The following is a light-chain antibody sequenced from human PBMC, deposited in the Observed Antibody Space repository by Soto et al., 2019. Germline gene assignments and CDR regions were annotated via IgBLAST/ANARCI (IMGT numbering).Light chain of an antibody. CDR2: ARS. CDR3: PQRNT. V-gene: IGKV3-11*01. J-gene: IGKJ5*01. CDR1: QSVTTGY. Sequence: EVAMTLSLVTLSLTKGERATLSCRASQSVTTGYLAWYQQRPGQAPRLLFYARSNRVSGIPARFSGSRSGTDFTLPISSLEPEDFAVYFCPQRNTFGQGTRLEI.